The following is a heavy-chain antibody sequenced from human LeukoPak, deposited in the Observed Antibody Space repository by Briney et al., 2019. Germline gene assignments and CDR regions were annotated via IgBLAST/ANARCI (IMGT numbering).Heavy chain of an antibody. D-gene: IGHD3-3*01. V-gene: IGHV4-59*01. CDR3: AGTPVYDFWSGYYMPPNWFDP. CDR2: IYYSGST. CDR1: GGSLSSYY. J-gene: IGHJ5*02. Sequence: SETLSLTCTVSGGSLSSYYWSWIRQPAGKGLEWIGYIYYSGSTNYNPSLKRRVTISVDTSKNQFSLKLSSVTAADTAVYYCAGTPVYDFWSGYYMPPNWFDPWGQGTLVTVSS.